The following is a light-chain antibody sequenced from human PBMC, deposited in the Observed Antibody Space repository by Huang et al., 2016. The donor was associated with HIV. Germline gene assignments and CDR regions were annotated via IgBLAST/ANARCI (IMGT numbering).Light chain of an antibody. CDR3: QQSYSTPRT. CDR2: AAS. CDR1: QRISSY. J-gene: IGKJ1*01. Sequence: DFQMTQPPPSLSAAVGDRVTIPCRASQRISSYLNWYQQKPGKAPKLLIYAASSLQSGVPSRFSGSGSGTDFTLTISSLQPEDFATYYCQQSYSTPRTFGQGTKVEIK. V-gene: IGKV1-39*01.